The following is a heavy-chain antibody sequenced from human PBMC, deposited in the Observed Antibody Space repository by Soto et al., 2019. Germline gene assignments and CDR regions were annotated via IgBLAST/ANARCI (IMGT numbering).Heavy chain of an antibody. D-gene: IGHD5-18*01. CDR2: IYPTGTT. V-gene: IGHV4-59*01. J-gene: IGHJ4*02. CDR3: ERVPVVDTYGTDV. CDR1: GSSMSDYY. Sequence: QVQLQESGPGLVKPSGTLSLTCHGSGSSMSDYYWCWIRQYPGKGLEWFGYIYPTGTTNYNPSMSSRVTMSIGTSSNQYSLMVRSVTAAYTAVYFRERVPVVDTYGTDVRGQGRMVTVSS.